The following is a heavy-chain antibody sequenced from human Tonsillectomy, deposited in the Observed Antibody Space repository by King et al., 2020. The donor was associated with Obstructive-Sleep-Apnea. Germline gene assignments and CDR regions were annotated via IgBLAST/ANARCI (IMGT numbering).Heavy chain of an antibody. D-gene: IGHD3-10*01. CDR2: IRGRGGST. J-gene: IGHJ4*02. CDR1: GFTFSSYV. Sequence: VQLVESGGGLVQPGGSLRLSFAASGFTFSSYVMSWVRQSPGKGLEWVSGIRGRGGSTYHADSVKGRLTISRDNYKNTRYMHMNSRRAEDTAVYYCAKGGGLAYYGTGSYSDYWGQGTLVTVSS. V-gene: IGHV3-23*04. CDR3: AKGGGLAYYGTGSYSDY.